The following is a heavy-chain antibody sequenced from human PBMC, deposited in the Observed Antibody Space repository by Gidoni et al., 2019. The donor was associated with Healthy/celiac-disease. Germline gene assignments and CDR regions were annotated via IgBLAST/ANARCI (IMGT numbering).Heavy chain of an antibody. CDR1: GGSISSGGYY. Sequence: QLQLQESGPGLVKPSQTLSLTCTVSGGSISSGGYYWTWIRQHPGKGLEWMGYIYYSGSTDYNPSLRSRVTMSIDTSKNQFSLNLSSVTAADTAVYYCARLFWSGYVFFDYWGQGTLVTVSS. CDR3: ARLFWSGYVFFDY. CDR2: IYYSGST. D-gene: IGHD3-3*01. J-gene: IGHJ4*02. V-gene: IGHV4-31*03.